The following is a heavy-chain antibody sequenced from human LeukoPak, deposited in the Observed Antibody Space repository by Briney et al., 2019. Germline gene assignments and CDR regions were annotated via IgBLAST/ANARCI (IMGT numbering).Heavy chain of an antibody. CDR3: ATKGYCSGDNCYSAFDY. CDR2: IYHSGST. D-gene: IGHD2-15*01. V-gene: IGHV4-4*02. Sequence: RSSETLSLTCAVSGGSISSSNWWSWVRQPPGKGLEWIGEIYHSGSTNYNTSLKSRVTISVDKSKNQFSLKLSSVTAADTAVCYCATKGYCSGDNCYSAFDYWGQGTLVTVSS. CDR1: GGSISSSNW. J-gene: IGHJ4*02.